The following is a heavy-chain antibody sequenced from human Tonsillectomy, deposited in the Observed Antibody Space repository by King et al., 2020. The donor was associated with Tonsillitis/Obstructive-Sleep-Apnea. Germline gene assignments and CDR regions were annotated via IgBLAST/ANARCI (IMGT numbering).Heavy chain of an antibody. CDR2: SNSDGSII. V-gene: IGHV3-74*01. CDR3: ARGRMGAFDM. D-gene: IGHD3-10*01. J-gene: IGHJ3*02. Sequence: VQLVESGGGLVQPGGSLRLSCAASGVTFSHYWMHWVRQAPGKGLVWGSLSNSDGSIISYADSVKGRFTISRDNAKNTLYLQMNSLRAEGTAVYYCARGRMGAFDMWGQGTMVTVSS. CDR1: GVTFSHYW.